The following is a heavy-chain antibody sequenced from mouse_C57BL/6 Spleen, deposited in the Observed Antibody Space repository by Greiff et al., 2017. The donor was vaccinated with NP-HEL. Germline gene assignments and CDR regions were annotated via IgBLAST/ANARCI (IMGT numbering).Heavy chain of an antibody. CDR3: ARIPRRYFDV. CDR1: GFSLTTYG. CDR2: IWSGGNT. J-gene: IGHJ1*03. V-gene: IGHV2-2*01. Sequence: VQLQQSGPGLVQPSQSLSITCTVSGFSLTTYGVHWVRQSPGKGLEWLGVIWSGGNTDYNAAFISRLSISKYNSKSQVFFKMNSLQADDTAIYYCARIPRRYFDVWGTGTTVTVSS.